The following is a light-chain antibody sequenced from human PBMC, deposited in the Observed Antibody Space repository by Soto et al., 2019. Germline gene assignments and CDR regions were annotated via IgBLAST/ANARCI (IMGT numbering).Light chain of an antibody. J-gene: IGKJ5*01. CDR3: QQYNNWPLT. CDR2: GAS. V-gene: IGKV3D-15*01. CDR1: QSVSSN. Sequence: DIVMTQSPATLRVSPRQRATLSYRASQSVSSNLAWHQQSTGQAPRILIYGASTRDTGVPARFSGGGSGTEFTLTITSLQSEDFAVYWCQQYNNWPLTFGPGTRLEIK.